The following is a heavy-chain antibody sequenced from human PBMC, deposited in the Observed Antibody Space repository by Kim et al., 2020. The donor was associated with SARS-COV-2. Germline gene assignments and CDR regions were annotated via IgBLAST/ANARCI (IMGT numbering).Heavy chain of an antibody. V-gene: IGHV3-53*01. D-gene: IGHD6-19*01. CDR3: VRLVQGLGWFDP. CDR1: GFTVSSNY. J-gene: IGHJ5*02. CDR2: IYSGGST. Sequence: GGSLRLSCAASGFTVSSNYMSWVRQAPGKGLEWVSVIYSGGSTYYADSVKGRFTISRDNSKNTLYLQMNSLRAEDTAVYYCVRLVQGLGWFDPWGQGTLVTVSS.